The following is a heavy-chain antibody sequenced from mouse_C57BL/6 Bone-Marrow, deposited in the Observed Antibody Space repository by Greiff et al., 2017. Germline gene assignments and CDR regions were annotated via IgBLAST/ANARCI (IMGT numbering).Heavy chain of an antibody. D-gene: IGHD1-1*01. V-gene: IGHV2-2*02. CDR1: GFSLTSYS. CDR2: IWSGGST. Sequence: QVQLQQSGPGLVQPSQSLSITCTVSGFSLTSYSVHWVRQSPGKGLEWLGVIWSGGSTDYNAAFISRLGISKDNSKSKVFFKMNSLQANDTAIFYCGRRGDYYGSIWFDYWGQGTLVTVSA. CDR3: GRRGDYYGSIWFDY. J-gene: IGHJ3*01.